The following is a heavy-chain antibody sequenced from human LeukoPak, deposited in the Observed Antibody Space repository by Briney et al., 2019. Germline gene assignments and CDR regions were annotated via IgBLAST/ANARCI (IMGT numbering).Heavy chain of an antibody. CDR3: AKDYHYDSSGDAFDI. J-gene: IGHJ3*02. CDR2: ISGSGGST. CDR1: GFTFSSYA. V-gene: IGHV3-23*01. D-gene: IGHD3-22*01. Sequence: GGSLRLSCAASGFTFSSYAMSWARQAPGKGLEWVSAISGSGGSTYYADSVKGRFTISRDNSKNTLYLQMNSLRAEDTAVYYCAKDYHYDSSGDAFDIWGQGTMVTVSS.